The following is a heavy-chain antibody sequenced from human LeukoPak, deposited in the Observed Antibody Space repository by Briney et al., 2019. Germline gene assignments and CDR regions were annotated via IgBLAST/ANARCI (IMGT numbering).Heavy chain of an antibody. J-gene: IGHJ4*02. D-gene: IGHD3-3*01. V-gene: IGHV1-18*01. CDR1: GYTFTSYG. Sequence: ASVKVSCKASGYTFTSYGITWVRQAPVQGLEWMGWISAYNGNTNYAQKLQGRVTMTTDTSTSTAYMELMSLRSDDTAVYYCARGDVNYDFWSGYYTGMNYFDYWGQGTLVTVSS. CDR2: ISAYNGNT. CDR3: ARGDVNYDFWSGYYTGMNYFDY.